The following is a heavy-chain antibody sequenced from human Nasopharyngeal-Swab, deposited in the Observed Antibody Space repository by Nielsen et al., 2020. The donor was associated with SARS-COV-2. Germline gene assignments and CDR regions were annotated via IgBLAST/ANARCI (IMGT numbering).Heavy chain of an antibody. D-gene: IGHD3-10*01. V-gene: IGHV3-23*01. J-gene: IGHJ6*03. Sequence: GESLKISCAASGFSFGTFGMAWVRQAPGRGPEWVSAISGSGGSTYYADSVKGRFTISRDNSKNTLYLQMNSLRAEDTAVYYCAKAGNLLYYYYYMDVWGKGTTVTVSS. CDR1: GFSFGTFG. CDR3: AKAGNLLYYYYYMDV. CDR2: ISGSGGST.